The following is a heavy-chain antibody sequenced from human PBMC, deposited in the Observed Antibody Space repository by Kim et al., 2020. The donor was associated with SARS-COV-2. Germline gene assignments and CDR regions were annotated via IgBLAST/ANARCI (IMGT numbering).Heavy chain of an antibody. D-gene: IGHD5-12*01. Sequence: GGSLRLSCAASGFTFSSYAMSWVRQAPGKGLEWVSAISGSGGSTYYADSVKGRFTISRDNSKNTLYLQMNSLRAEDTAVYYCANRPRSDWKGDIDDYWGQGTLVTVSS. CDR2: ISGSGGST. CDR1: GFTFSSYA. V-gene: IGHV3-23*01. CDR3: ANRPRSDWKGDIDDY. J-gene: IGHJ4*02.